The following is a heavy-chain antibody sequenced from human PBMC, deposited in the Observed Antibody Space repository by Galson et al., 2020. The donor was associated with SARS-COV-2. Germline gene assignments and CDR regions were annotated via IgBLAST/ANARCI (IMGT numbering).Heavy chain of an antibody. V-gene: IGHV4-4*02. J-gene: IGHJ6*02. CDR3: GASWYYYYGMDV. Sequence: SETLSLTCAVSGGSISSSNWWSWVRQPPGKGLEWIGEIYHSGSTNYNPSLKSRVTISVDKSKNQFSLKLSSVTAADTAVYYCGASWYYYYGMDVWGQGTTVTVSS. D-gene: IGHD2-2*01. CDR1: GGSISSSNW. CDR2: IYHSGST.